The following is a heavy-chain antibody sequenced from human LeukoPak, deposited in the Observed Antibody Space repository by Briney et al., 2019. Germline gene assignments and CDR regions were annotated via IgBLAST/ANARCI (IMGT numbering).Heavy chain of an antibody. J-gene: IGHJ4*02. CDR2: ISGSGGST. V-gene: IGHV3-23*01. CDR1: GFTFSSYA. Sequence: AGGSLRLSCAASGFTFSSYAMSWVRQAPGKGLEWVSAISGSGGSTYYADSVKGRFTISRDNSKNTLYLQMNSLRAEDTAVYYCARETAYYYDSSGYYWGQGTLVTVSS. D-gene: IGHD3-22*01. CDR3: ARETAYYYDSSGYY.